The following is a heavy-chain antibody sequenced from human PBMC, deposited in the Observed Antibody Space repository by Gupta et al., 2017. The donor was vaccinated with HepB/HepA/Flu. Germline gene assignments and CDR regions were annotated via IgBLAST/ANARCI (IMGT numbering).Heavy chain of an antibody. CDR1: GFTFRSYW. V-gene: IGHV3-7*01. CDR3: ARGYDLGYCSSTSCSLDAFDI. D-gene: IGHD2-2*01. CDR2: IKQDGSEK. J-gene: IGHJ3*02. Sequence: EVQLVESGGGLVQPGGSLRLSCAASGFTFRSYWMSCVRQAPGKGLEWVANIKQDGSEKYYVDSVKGRFTISRDNAKNSLYLQMNSLRAEDTAVYYCARGYDLGYCSSTSCSLDAFDIWGQGTMVTVSS.